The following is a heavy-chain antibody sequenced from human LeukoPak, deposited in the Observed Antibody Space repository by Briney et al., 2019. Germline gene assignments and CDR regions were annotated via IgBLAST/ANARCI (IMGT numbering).Heavy chain of an antibody. D-gene: IGHD1-7*01. CDR3: ARGLLELRGGYYYYYYMDV. CDR1: GGTLSSYA. CDR2: IITIFGTA. Sequence: SVKVSCKASGGTLSSYAISGVRQAPGRGLEWMGGIITIFGTANYAQKFQGRVTINTDESTSTAYMELSSLRSEDTAVYYCARGLLELRGGYYYYYYMDVWGKGTTVTVSS. J-gene: IGHJ6*03. V-gene: IGHV1-69*05.